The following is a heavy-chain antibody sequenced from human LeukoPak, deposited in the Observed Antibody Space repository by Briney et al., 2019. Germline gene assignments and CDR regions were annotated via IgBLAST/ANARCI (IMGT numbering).Heavy chain of an antibody. CDR3: ARDPMVAATPTSGMDV. CDR2: ISYDGSNK. J-gene: IGHJ6*02. Sequence: GSLRLSRAASGFTFSSYAMHWVRQAPGKGLEWVAVISYDGSNKYYADSVKGRFTISRDNSKNTLYLQMNSLRAEDTAVYYCARDPMVAATPTSGMDVSGQGNPVTVSS. V-gene: IGHV3-30-3*01. D-gene: IGHD2-15*01. CDR1: GFTFSSYA.